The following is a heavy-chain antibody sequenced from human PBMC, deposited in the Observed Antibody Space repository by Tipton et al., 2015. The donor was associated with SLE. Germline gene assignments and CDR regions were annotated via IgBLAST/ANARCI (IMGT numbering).Heavy chain of an antibody. D-gene: IGHD3-10*01. Sequence: TLSLTCTVSGGSISSGSYYWSWIRQPAGKGLEWIGYIYTSGSTNYNPSLKSRVTISVDTSKNQFSLKLSSVTVADTAVYYCAREGSGDTAFDIWGQGTMVTVSS. CDR1: GGSISSGSYY. CDR3: AREGSGDTAFDI. J-gene: IGHJ3*02. V-gene: IGHV4-61*09. CDR2: IYTSGST.